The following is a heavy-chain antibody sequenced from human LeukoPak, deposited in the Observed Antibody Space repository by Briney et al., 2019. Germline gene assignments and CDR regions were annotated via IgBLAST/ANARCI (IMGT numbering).Heavy chain of an antibody. CDR2: IYHSGST. CDR3: ARMYGTWAFDI. J-gene: IGHJ3*02. CDR1: GYSISSGYY. Sequence: PSETLSLTCAVSGYSISSGYYWGWIRQPPGKGLGWIGSIYHSGSTYYNPSLKSRVTISVVTSKNHFSLNLSSVTAADTAVYYCARMYGTWAFDIWGQGTMVTVSS. V-gene: IGHV4-38-2*01. D-gene: IGHD1-1*01.